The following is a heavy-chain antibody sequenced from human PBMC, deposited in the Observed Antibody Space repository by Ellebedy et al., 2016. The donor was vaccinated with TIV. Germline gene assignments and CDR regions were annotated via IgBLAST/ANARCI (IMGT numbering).Heavy chain of an antibody. CDR2: IIPIFGTA. CDR1: GGTFSSYA. CDR3: ANRPGYSSSWGYFDY. J-gene: IGHJ4*02. D-gene: IGHD6-13*01. V-gene: IGHV1-69*13. Sequence: AASVKVSCKASGGTFSSYAISWVRQAPGQGLEWMGGIIPIFGTANYAQKFQGRVTITADESTSTAYMELSSLRSEDTAGYYCANRPGYSSSWGYFDYWGQGTLVTVSS.